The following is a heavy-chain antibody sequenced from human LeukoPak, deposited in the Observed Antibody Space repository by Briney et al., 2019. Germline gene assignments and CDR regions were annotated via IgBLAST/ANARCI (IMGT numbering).Heavy chain of an antibody. Sequence: ASVKVSCKASGYTFTGYYMHWVRRAPGQGLEWMGWINPNSGGTNYAQKFQGRVTMTRDTSISTAYMELSRLRSDDTAVYYCARDAARIVVVVGMNWFDPWGQGTLVTVSS. CDR3: ARDAARIVVVVGMNWFDP. CDR2: INPNSGGT. D-gene: IGHD2-15*01. V-gene: IGHV1-2*02. J-gene: IGHJ5*02. CDR1: GYTFTGYY.